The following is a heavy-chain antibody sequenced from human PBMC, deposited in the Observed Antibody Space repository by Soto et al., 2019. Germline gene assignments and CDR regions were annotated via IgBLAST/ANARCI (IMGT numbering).Heavy chain of an antibody. Sequence: QVQLQESGPGLVKPSGTLSLTCAVSGDSVSSTFWWSWVRQSPERGLEWIGEVFHDGSTNYNPSLKKRVAMSVDKWKNQVSLNVTSVTAADTAVYYCVRVGFWSGYPYFDHWGQGAQVTVSS. CDR2: VFHDGST. CDR1: GDSVSSTFW. CDR3: VRVGFWSGYPYFDH. D-gene: IGHD3-3*01. J-gene: IGHJ4*02. V-gene: IGHV4-4*02.